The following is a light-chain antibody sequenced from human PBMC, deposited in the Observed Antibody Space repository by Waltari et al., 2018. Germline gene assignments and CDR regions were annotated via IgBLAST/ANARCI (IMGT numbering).Light chain of an antibody. Sequence: YVLTQPPSVSLAPGTTATISCGGENTESKRVHWYQHKAGQAPVLLIYYDSDRPSGIPERFSGSASGDTATLTITRVEAGDEADYYCQVWDTTSSHYVFGSGTRVTVL. V-gene: IGLV3-21*04. J-gene: IGLJ6*01. CDR3: QVWDTTSSHYV. CDR1: NTESKR. CDR2: YDS.